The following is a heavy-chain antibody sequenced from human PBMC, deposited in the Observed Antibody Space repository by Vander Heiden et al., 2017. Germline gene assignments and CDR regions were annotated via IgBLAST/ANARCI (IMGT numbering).Heavy chain of an antibody. CDR3: AKDSLRGDFWSGYFYFDY. J-gene: IGHJ4*02. Sequence: EVQLLESGGGLVQPGGSLRLSCAASGFTFSSYAMSWVRQAPGKGLEWVSAISGSGGSTNYADSVKGRFTISRDNSKNTLYLQMNSLRAEDTAVYYCAKDSLRGDFWSGYFYFDYWGQGTLVTVSS. CDR1: GFTFSSYA. D-gene: IGHD3-3*01. CDR2: ISGSGGST. V-gene: IGHV3-23*01.